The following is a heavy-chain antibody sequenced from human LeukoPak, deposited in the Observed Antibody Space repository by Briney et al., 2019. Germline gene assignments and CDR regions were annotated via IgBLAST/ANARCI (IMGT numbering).Heavy chain of an antibody. D-gene: IGHD6-13*01. J-gene: IGHJ4*02. CDR2: IYYSGST. V-gene: IGHV4-39*01. CDR1: SGSISSSSWY. CDR3: ARLGKSAGIDS. Sequence: SETLSLTCTVSSGSISSSSWYWGWIRQPPGKGLEWIGNIYYSGSTYYNTSLKSRVTLSVDTSKNQFSLKLASATAADTAVYYCARLGKSAGIDSWGPGTLVTVSS.